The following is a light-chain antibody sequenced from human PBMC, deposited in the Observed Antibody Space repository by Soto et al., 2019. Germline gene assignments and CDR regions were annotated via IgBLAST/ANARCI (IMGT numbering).Light chain of an antibody. CDR3: CSYVGNYSWL. V-gene: IGLV2-11*01. CDR1: RSDVGGYNY. J-gene: IGLJ2*01. Sequence: QSALTQPRSVSGSPGQSVTISCTGTRSDVGGYNYVSWFQQHPDKAPKLIIYGVSKRPSGVPDRFSGSKSGNTASLTISGLQAEDEADYYCCSYVGNYSWLFGGGTKLTVL. CDR2: GVS.